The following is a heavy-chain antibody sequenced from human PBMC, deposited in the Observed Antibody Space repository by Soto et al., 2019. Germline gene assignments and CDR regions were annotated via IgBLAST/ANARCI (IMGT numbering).Heavy chain of an antibody. D-gene: IGHD3-22*01. Sequence: SVKVSCKASGGTFSSYAISWVRQAPGQGLEWMGGIIPIFGTANYAQKFQGRVTITADESTSTAYMELSSLRSEDTAVYYCARLYDSSGSPYYYFDYWGQGTLVTVSS. CDR1: GGTFSSYA. CDR3: ARLYDSSGSPYYYFDY. J-gene: IGHJ4*02. V-gene: IGHV1-69*13. CDR2: IIPIFGTA.